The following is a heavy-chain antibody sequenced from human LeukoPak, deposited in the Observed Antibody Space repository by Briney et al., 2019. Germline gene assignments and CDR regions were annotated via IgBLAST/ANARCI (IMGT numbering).Heavy chain of an antibody. J-gene: IGHJ4*02. CDR1: GYTFISYA. Sequence: ASVKVSCKASGYTFISYAISWVRQAPGQGLEWMGWISVYNGNTNYAQKLQGRVTMTTDTSTSTAYMELRSLRSDDTAVYYCARDTWSGSFGEAIWHSDYWGQGTLVTVS. D-gene: IGHD3-3*01. V-gene: IGHV1-18*01. CDR3: ARDTWSGSFGEAIWHSDY. CDR2: ISVYNGNT.